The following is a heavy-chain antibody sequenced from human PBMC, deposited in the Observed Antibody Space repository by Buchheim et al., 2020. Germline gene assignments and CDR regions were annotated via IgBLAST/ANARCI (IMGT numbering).Heavy chain of an antibody. CDR2: ISSSGNHI. V-gene: IGHV3-11*04. Sequence: QVQLVESGGGLVTPGGSLRLSCAASGFIFSDHYMDWIRQAPGKGLEWVSFISSSGNHIDYADSMKGRFTISRDNAKNTLYLQMNSLRDDDTAVYYCARAINNGFDIWGQGT. CDR3: ARAINNGFDI. J-gene: IGHJ3*02. CDR1: GFIFSDHY.